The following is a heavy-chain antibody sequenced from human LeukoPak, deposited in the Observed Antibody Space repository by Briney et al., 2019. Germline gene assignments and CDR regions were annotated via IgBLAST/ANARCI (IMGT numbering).Heavy chain of an antibody. V-gene: IGHV4-31*11. CDR3: ARGVLAGGFDP. D-gene: IGHD2-8*01. CDR1: GGSISSGGYY. Sequence: PSETLSLTCAVSGGSISSGGYYWSWIRQHPGKGLEWIGYIYYSGSTYYNPSIKSRVTISVDTSKNQFSLKLSSVTAADTAVYYCARGVLAGGFDPWGQGTLVTVSS. J-gene: IGHJ5*02. CDR2: IYYSGST.